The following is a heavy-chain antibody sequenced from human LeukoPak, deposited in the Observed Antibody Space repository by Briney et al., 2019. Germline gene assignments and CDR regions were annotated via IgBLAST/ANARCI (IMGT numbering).Heavy chain of an antibody. J-gene: IGHJ4*02. Sequence: GGSLRLSCAASGFTFSTHWMSWVRHIPGKGLEWVANIKQDGSEKHYVDSVRGRFTISRDNAESSLYLQMNSLRAEDTAVYYCASDLGSGSFFAYWGQGTLVTVSS. CDR2: IKQDGSEK. CDR1: GFTFSTHW. CDR3: ASDLGSGSFFAY. D-gene: IGHD3-10*01. V-gene: IGHV3-7*03.